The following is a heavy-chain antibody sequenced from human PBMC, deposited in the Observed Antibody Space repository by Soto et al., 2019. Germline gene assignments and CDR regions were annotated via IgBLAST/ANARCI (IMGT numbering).Heavy chain of an antibody. J-gene: IGHJ6*02. Sequence: GESLKISCKGFGYSFTSYWISWVRQMPGKGLEWMGRIDPSDSYTNYSPSFQGHVTISADKSISTAYLQWSSLKASDTAMYYCAIVVVVAAGGYYYYYGMDVWGQGTTVTVSS. V-gene: IGHV5-10-1*01. CDR1: GYSFTSYW. CDR2: IDPSDSYT. CDR3: AIVVVVAAGGYYYYYGMDV. D-gene: IGHD2-15*01.